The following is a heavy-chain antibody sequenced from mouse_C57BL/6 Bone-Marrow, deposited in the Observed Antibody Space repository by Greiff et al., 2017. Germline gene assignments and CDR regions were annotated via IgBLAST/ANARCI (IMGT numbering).Heavy chain of an antibody. CDR1: GYTFTSSW. CDR2: IHPNSGST. Sequence: VQLQQSGPELLQPGASVQLSCKASGYTFTSSWMHWVKQRPGQGLEWIGMIHPNSGSTNYNEKFKSKATLTVDKSSSTAYMQLSSLTSEDSAVYCCTKPFAYWGQGALLTVSA. V-gene: IGHV1-64*01. J-gene: IGHJ3*01. CDR3: TKPFAY.